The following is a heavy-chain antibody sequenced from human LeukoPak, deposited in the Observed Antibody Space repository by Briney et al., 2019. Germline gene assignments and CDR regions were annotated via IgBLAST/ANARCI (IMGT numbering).Heavy chain of an antibody. CDR1: GFTFSIYT. CDR2: ISGSGGST. V-gene: IGHV3-23*01. Sequence: GGSLRRSWAASGFTFSIYTRRWVRPAPGKGLELVSAISGSGGSTYYADSVKGRFTISRDNSQNTLYLQMNGMSAEETSVYYCAKGVGTVPGIAVAANADFVYWGQGTLVTVSS. D-gene: IGHD6-19*01. J-gene: IGHJ4*02. CDR3: AKGVGTVPGIAVAANADFVY.